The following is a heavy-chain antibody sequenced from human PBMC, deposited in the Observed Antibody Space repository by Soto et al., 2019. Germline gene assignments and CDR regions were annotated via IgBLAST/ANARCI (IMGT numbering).Heavy chain of an antibody. V-gene: IGHV3-30*18. CDR2: ISYDGSNK. CDR1: GFTFSSYG. Sequence: GGSLRLSCAASGFTFSSYGMHWVRQAPGKGLEWVAVISYDGSNKYYADSVKGRFTISRDNSKNTLYLQMNSLRAEDTAVYYCAKDATQLPIPYRAGSYGMDVWGQGTTVTVSS. J-gene: IGHJ6*02. D-gene: IGHD1-1*01. CDR3: AKDATQLPIPYRAGSYGMDV.